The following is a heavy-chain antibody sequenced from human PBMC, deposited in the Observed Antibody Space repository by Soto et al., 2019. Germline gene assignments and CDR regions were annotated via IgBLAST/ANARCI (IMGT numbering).Heavy chain of an antibody. V-gene: IGHV4-31*03. Sequence: SETLSLTCTVSGGSISSGGYYWSWIRQHPGKGLEWIGYIYYSGSTYYNPSLKSRVTISVDTSKNQFSLKLSSVTAADTAVYYCARGAGIAARPCLDPWGQGTLVTVSS. D-gene: IGHD6-6*01. CDR3: ARGAGIAARPCLDP. CDR2: IYYSGST. CDR1: GGSISSGGYY. J-gene: IGHJ5*02.